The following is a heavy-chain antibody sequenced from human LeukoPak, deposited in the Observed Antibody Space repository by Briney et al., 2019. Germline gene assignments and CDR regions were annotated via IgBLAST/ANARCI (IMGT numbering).Heavy chain of an antibody. V-gene: IGHV4-34*01. J-gene: IGHJ4*02. CDR2: INHSGST. Sequence: SETLSLTCAVYGGSFSGYYWSWIRQPPGKGLEWIGEINHSGSTNYNPSLKSRVTISVDISKNQFSLKLSSVTAADTAVYYCARPDYGDYEGQYYFDYWGQGTLVTVSS. CDR3: ARPDYGDYEGQYYFDY. D-gene: IGHD4-17*01. CDR1: GGSFSGYY.